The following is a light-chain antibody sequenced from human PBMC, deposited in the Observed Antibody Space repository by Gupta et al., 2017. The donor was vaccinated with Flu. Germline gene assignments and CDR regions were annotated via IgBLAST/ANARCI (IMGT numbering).Light chain of an antibody. Sequence: TVVTQEPSLTVSPGGTVTLTWASSTGAVTSGYFTNWFQQKPGQAPRALIYSTSKKHSWPPARFSGSLLGGKAALTLSGVQPEDEAEYYCLFYHGGTQLFGGGTKLTVL. V-gene: IGLV7-43*01. CDR3: LFYHGGTQL. J-gene: IGLJ3*02. CDR2: STS. CDR1: TGAVTSGYF.